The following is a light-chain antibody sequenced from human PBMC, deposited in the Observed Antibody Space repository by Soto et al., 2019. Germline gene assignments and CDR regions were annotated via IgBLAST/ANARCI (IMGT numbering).Light chain of an antibody. V-gene: IGKV1-5*01. J-gene: IGKJ2*01. CDR3: HQYNSF. CDR2: DAS. Sequence: TQSPVTLSLSVGDRVTITCRASESIATWLAWYQQKPGKAPKLLIYDASRLESGVPSRFSGGGSGREFTLTISGLQPDDFATYYCHQYNSFFGQGTKVDIK. CDR1: ESIATW.